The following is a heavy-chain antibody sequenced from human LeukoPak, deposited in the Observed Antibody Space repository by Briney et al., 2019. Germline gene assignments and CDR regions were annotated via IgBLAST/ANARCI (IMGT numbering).Heavy chain of an antibody. V-gene: IGHV4-38-2*02. CDR3: ARDPDGYSSSRYVGAFDI. D-gene: IGHD6-13*01. J-gene: IGHJ3*02. Sequence: PSETLSLTCTVSGYSISSGYYWGWIRQPPGKGLEWIGSGSTYYNPSLKSRVTISVDTSKDQFSLKLSSVTAADTAVYYCARDPDGYSSSRYVGAFDIWGQGTMVTVSS. CDR1: GYSISSGYY. CDR2: SGST.